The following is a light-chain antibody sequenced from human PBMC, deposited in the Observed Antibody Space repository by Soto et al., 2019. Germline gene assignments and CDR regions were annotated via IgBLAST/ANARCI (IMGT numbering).Light chain of an antibody. CDR1: QSISNN. CDR2: GAS. CDR3: QQYNNWPPWT. Sequence: DIVMTQSPATLSVSPGERVTLSCWASQSISNNLAWYQQKPGQAPRLLIYGASTRATGIPVRLGGSGSGTDFNLNISSLKSEDFVVYQCQQYNNWPPWTLLQGTKVDIK. V-gene: IGKV3-15*01. J-gene: IGKJ1*01.